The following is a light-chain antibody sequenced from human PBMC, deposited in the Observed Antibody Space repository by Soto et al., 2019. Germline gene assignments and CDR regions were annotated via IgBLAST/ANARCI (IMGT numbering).Light chain of an antibody. J-gene: IGKJ1*01. CDR2: GAS. CDR3: QQYGSSPWT. CDR1: QSVSSSY. Sequence: EIVLTQSPGTMSLSPGERATLSCRASQSVSSSYLAWYQQKPGQAPSPLIYGASSRAIGIPDRFSVSGSGTDFTLTISRLEPEDFALYYCQQYGSSPWTFGQGNKVGIK. V-gene: IGKV3-20*01.